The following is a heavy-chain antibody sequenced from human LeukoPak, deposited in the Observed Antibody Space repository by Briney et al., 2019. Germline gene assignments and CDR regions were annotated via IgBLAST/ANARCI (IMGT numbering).Heavy chain of an antibody. CDR2: INPSGGST. Sequence: GASVKVSCKASGYTFTSYYMHWVRQAPGQGLEWMGIINPSGGSTSYAQKFQGRVTMTRDTSTSTVYMELSSLRSEDTAVYYCARGILIAAAGTSCFDYWGQGTLVTVSS. J-gene: IGHJ4*02. CDR3: ARGILIAAAGTSCFDY. D-gene: IGHD6-13*01. CDR1: GYTFTSYY. V-gene: IGHV1-46*01.